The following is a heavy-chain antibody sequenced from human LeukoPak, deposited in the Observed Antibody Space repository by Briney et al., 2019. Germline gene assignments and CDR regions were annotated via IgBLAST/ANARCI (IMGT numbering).Heavy chain of an antibody. CDR3: ARDLVTVTKGFDI. V-gene: IGHV4-59*01. Sequence: SGGSLRLSCTASGFTFSYYGMGWIRQPPGKGLEWIGYISYIGSTNYNPSLKSRVTISIDTSKNQFSLKLTSVTAADTAVYYCARDLVTVTKGFDIWGQGTMVSVSS. CDR2: ISYIGST. CDR1: GFTFSYYG. J-gene: IGHJ3*02. D-gene: IGHD4-17*01.